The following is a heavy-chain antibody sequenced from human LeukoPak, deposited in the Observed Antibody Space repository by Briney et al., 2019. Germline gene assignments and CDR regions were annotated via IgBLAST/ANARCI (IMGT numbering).Heavy chain of an antibody. D-gene: IGHD3-22*01. CDR1: GGSISSYY. CDR3: ARYGDYDSSGYYYVPHDAFDI. Sequence: SETLSLTCTVSGGSISSYYWSWIRQPPGKGLEWIGYIYYSGSTNYNPSLKSRVTISVDTSKNQFSLKLSSVTAADTAVYYCARYGDYDSSGYYYVPHDAFDIWGQGTMVTVSS. CDR2: IYYSGST. V-gene: IGHV4-59*01. J-gene: IGHJ3*02.